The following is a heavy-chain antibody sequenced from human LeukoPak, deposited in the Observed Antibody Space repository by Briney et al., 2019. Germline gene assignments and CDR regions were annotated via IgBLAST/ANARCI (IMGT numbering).Heavy chain of an antibody. D-gene: IGHD6-6*01. CDR1: GYTFTSYD. CDR2: ISAYNGNT. Sequence: AASVKVSCKASGYTFTSYDINWVRQATGQGLEWMGWISAYNGNTNYAQKLQGRVTMTTDTSTSTAYMELRSLRSDDTAVYYCARYKGARPLAYWGQGTLVTVSS. V-gene: IGHV1-18*01. CDR3: ARYKGARPLAY. J-gene: IGHJ4*02.